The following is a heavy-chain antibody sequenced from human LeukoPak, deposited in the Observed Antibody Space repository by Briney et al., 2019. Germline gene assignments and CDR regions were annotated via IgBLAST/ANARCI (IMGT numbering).Heavy chain of an antibody. J-gene: IGHJ4*02. D-gene: IGHD6-6*01. CDR2: VNPSSGDT. Sequence: ASVKVSCKASGYTFTDYYIHWVRQAPGQGLEWMGWVNPSSGDTDYAQKFQVSVTVTRDTSISTAYMELTSLKSDDTAVYYCARGGIAARPFDYWGQGTLVTASS. V-gene: IGHV1-2*02. CDR1: GYTFTDYY. CDR3: ARGGIAARPFDY.